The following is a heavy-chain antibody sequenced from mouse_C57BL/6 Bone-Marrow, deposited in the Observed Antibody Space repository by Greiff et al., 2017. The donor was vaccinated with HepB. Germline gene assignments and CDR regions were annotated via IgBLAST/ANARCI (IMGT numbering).Heavy chain of an antibody. Sequence: EVQLQESGAELVRPGASVKLSCTASGFNIKDDYMHWVKQRPEQGLEWIGWIDPENGDTEYASKFQGKATITADTSSNTAYLQLSSLTSEDTAVYYCTTGERRGGWFAYWGQGTLVTVSA. V-gene: IGHV14-4*01. J-gene: IGHJ3*01. CDR3: TTGERRGGWFAY. CDR2: IDPENGDT. CDR1: GFNIKDDY.